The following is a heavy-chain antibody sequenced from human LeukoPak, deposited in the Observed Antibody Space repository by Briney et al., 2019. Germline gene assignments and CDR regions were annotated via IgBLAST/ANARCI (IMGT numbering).Heavy chain of an antibody. CDR3: GTGTNWGY. CDR1: EFSVSNNY. CDR2: IYSTGDT. Sequence: GGSLRLSCAAFEFSVSNNYMTWVRQAPGKGLEWVSTIYSTGDTSYADSVKGRFTISRVNSKNTLYLQMGSLRADDTAVYYCGTGTNWGYWAQGTLVTVSS. D-gene: IGHD7-27*01. J-gene: IGHJ4*02. V-gene: IGHV3-53*01.